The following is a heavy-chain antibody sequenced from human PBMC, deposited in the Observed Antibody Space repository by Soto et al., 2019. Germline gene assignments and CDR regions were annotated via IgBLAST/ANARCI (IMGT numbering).Heavy chain of an antibody. D-gene: IGHD2-21*01. CDR1: GYTFTSYY. V-gene: IGHV1-46*01. CDR3: ARRHRHPSMLYHYGMDV. J-gene: IGHJ6*02. Sequence: ASVKVSCKASGYTFTSYYMHWVRQAPGQGLEWMGIINPSGGSTSYAQKFQGRVTITRDTSASTAYMELSSLRSEDTAVYYCARRHRHPSMLYHYGMDVWGQGTTVTVS. CDR2: INPSGGST.